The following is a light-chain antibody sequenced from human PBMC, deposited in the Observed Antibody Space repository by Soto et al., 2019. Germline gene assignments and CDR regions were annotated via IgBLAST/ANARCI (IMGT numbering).Light chain of an antibody. V-gene: IGKV3-20*01. Sequence: ETVLTQSPGTLSLSPEERATLSCRASQTIRSNYLAWYRQTPGQAPRLLIYGASNRATGIADRFSGSGSGTDFTLIISRLEPEDFALYYCQQYGSSPWTFGQGTKVEIK. CDR2: GAS. J-gene: IGKJ1*01. CDR1: QTIRSNY. CDR3: QQYGSSPWT.